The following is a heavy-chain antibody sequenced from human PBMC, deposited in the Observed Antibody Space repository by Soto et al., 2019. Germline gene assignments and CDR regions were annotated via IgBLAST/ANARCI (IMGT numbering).Heavy chain of an antibody. CDR2: IWYDGSNK. J-gene: IGHJ3*02. V-gene: IGHV3-33*01. Sequence: GGSLRLSCAASGVPFSSYFMHWVRQAPGKGLEWVAVIWYDGSNKYYADSVKGRFTISRDNSKNTLYLQMNSLRAEDTAVYYCARGMYYYDSSGYYSGAFDIWGQGTMVTVSS. D-gene: IGHD3-22*01. CDR3: ARGMYYYDSSGYYSGAFDI. CDR1: GVPFSSYF.